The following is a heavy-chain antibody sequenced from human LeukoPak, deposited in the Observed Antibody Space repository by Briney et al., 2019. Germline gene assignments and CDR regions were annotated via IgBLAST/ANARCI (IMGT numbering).Heavy chain of an antibody. CDR3: ARDDCSGGGCYRT. Sequence: ASVKVSCKASGYTFTVYYIHWVRQAPGQGPEWMGWINPSSGGTKYAEKFQGRVTMTRDTSISTIYMEVGRLTSDDTAVYYCARDDCSGGGCYRTWGQGTLVTVSS. V-gene: IGHV1-2*02. CDR1: GYTFTVYY. J-gene: IGHJ4*02. D-gene: IGHD2-15*01. CDR2: INPSSGGT.